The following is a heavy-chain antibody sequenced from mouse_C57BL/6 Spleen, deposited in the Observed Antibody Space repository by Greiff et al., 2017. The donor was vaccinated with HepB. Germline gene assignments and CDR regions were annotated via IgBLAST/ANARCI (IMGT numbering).Heavy chain of an antibody. V-gene: IGHV14-3*01. CDR2: IDPANGNT. CDR1: GFNIKNTY. J-gene: IGHJ4*01. D-gene: IGHD1-1*01. Sequence: VQLKQSVAELVRPGASVKLSCTASGFNIKNTYMHWVKQRPEQGLEWIGRIDPANGNTKYAPKFQGKATITADTSSNTAYLQLSSLTSEDTAIYYCARDSEFITTVVATDCYAMDYWGQGTSVTVSS. CDR3: ARDSEFITTVVATDCYAMDY.